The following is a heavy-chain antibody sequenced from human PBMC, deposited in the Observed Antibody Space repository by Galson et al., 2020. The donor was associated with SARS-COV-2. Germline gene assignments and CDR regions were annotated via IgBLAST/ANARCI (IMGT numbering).Heavy chain of an antibody. Sequence: SVKVSCKASGFTFTSSAMQWVRQARGQRLEWIGWIVVGSGNTNYAQKFQERVTITRDMSTSTAYMELSSLRSEDTAVYYCAADRVGLPGGLTPPSYYYGMDVWGQGTTVTVSS. CDR3: AADRVGLPGGLTPPSYYYGMDV. D-gene: IGHD3-16*01. CDR1: GFTFTSSA. J-gene: IGHJ6*02. V-gene: IGHV1-58*02. CDR2: IVVGSGNT.